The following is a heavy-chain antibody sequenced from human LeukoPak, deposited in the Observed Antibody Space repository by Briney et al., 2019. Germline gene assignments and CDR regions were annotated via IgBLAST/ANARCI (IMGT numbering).Heavy chain of an antibody. CDR1: GGTFSSYA. J-gene: IGHJ6*02. CDR3: ARDLFGSGPLVRGVGYGMDV. V-gene: IGHV1-69*04. D-gene: IGHD3-10*01. CDR2: IIPILGIP. Sequence: SVKVSCKASGGTFSSYAITWVRQAPGQGLEYMGRIIPILGIPNYAQKFQGRVTITADKSTSTTYMELSSLRSEDTAVYYCARDLFGSGPLVRGVGYGMDVWGQGTTVTVSS.